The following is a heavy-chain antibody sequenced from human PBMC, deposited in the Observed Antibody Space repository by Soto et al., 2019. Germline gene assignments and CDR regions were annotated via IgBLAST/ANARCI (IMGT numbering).Heavy chain of an antibody. J-gene: IGHJ6*02. CDR1: GGSISSYY. CDR3: ARGVSGWFGDYYYYGMDV. V-gene: IGHV4-59*01. CDR2: IYYSGST. D-gene: IGHD6-19*01. Sequence: SETLSLTCTVSGGSISSYYWSWIRQPPGKGLEWIGYIYYSGSTNYNPSLKSRVTISVDTSKNQFSLKLSSVTAADTAVYYCARGVSGWFGDYYYYGMDVWGQGTTVTVSS.